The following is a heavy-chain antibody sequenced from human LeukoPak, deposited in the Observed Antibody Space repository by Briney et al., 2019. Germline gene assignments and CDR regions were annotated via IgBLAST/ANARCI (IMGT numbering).Heavy chain of an antibody. CDR1: GYTFTSYY. CDR2: INPSGGST. CDR3: ARGSYGSDNTYYFYGMDV. Sequence: GASVKVSCKAFGYTFTSYYMHWVRQVPGQGLEWMGLINPSGGSTYYAQKFLGRVSMTSDTSTNRVYMELSSLRSEETAIYYCARGSYGSDNTYYFYGMDVWGKGTTVTVSS. D-gene: IGHD3-10*01. V-gene: IGHV1-46*01. J-gene: IGHJ6*04.